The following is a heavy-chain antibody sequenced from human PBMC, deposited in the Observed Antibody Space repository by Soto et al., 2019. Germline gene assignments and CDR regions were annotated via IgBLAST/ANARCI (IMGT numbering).Heavy chain of an antibody. Sequence: QVQLVQSGAEVKKPGASVKVSCKASGYTFTSYGISWVRQAPGQGLEWMGWISAYNGNTNYAQKLQGRGTMTTDTSTSTAYMELRSLRSDDTAVYYCARVQQQLVRNNYYYGMDVWGQGTTVTVSS. CDR1: GYTFTSYG. CDR2: ISAYNGNT. V-gene: IGHV1-18*01. D-gene: IGHD6-13*01. J-gene: IGHJ6*02. CDR3: ARVQQQLVRNNYYYGMDV.